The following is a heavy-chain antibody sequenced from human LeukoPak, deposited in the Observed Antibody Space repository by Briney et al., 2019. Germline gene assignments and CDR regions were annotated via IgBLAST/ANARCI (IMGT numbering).Heavy chain of an antibody. J-gene: IGHJ4*02. CDR2: IYYNGST. V-gene: IGHV4-59*01. D-gene: IGHD2-15*01. Sequence: SETLSHTCTVSGGSIRYYYWSWIRQSPGKGLEWIGYIYYNGSTNYNPSLKSRVTISVDMSKNQFSLKMSSVTAADTAVYYCARKGGLFDYWGQGRLVTVSS. CDR3: ARKGGLFDY. CDR1: GGSIRYYY.